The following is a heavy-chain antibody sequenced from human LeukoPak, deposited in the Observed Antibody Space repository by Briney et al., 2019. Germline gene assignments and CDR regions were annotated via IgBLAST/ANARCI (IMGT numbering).Heavy chain of an antibody. V-gene: IGHV3-23*01. CDR1: GFTFSNYA. D-gene: IGHD3-3*01. J-gene: IGHJ4*02. CDR3: AKGWSVTMIMAAPGD. Sequence: PGGSLRLSCAASGFTFSNYAMSWVRQAPGKGLEWVSGISGSGANRYYADSAKGRFTISRDNSKNTLSLQMNSLRVEDTAPYYCAKGWSVTMIMAAPGDWGQGALVTVSS. CDR2: ISGSGANR.